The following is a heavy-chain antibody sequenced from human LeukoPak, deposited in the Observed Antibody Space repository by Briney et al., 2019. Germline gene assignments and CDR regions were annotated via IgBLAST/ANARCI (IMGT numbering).Heavy chain of an antibody. CDR1: GYSFTNYW. CDR2: IYSGDSDA. Sequence: GESLKISCKGSGYSFTNYWIGWVRQMPGKGLEWMGIIYSGDSDARYGPSFQGQVTISADKSISTAYLQWSSLKASDTAIYYCARRVYSNYWYFDLWGRGTLVTVSS. D-gene: IGHD4-11*01. V-gene: IGHV5-51*01. J-gene: IGHJ2*01. CDR3: ARRVYSNYWYFDL.